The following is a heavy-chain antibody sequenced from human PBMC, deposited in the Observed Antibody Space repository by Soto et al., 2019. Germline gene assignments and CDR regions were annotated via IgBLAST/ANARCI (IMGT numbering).Heavy chain of an antibody. CDR1: GYTFTSYG. V-gene: IGHV1-18*01. D-gene: IGHD3-9*01. CDR2: ISAYNGNT. CDR3: ARDLPEYDILTGDYDFYGMDV. J-gene: IGHJ6*02. Sequence: QVQLVQSGAEVKKPGASVKVSCKASGYTFTSYGISWVRQAPGQGLEWMGWISAYNGNTNYAQKLQGRVTMTTDTSTRTAYMELRSLRSDDKAVYYCARDLPEYDILTGDYDFYGMDVWGQGTTVTVSS.